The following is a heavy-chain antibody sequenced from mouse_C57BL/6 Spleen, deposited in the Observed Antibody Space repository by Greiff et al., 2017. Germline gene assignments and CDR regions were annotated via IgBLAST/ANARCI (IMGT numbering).Heavy chain of an antibody. V-gene: IGHV1-64*01. J-gene: IGHJ4*01. Sequence: VQLQQPGAELVKPGASVKLSCKASGYTFTSYGMHWVKQRPGQGLEWIGMIHPNSGSTNYNEKFKSKATLTVDKSSSTAYMQLSSLTSEDSAVYFCARGNYYGSSYDAMDDWGQGTSVTVSS. CDR2: IHPNSGST. CDR3: ARGNYYGSSYDAMDD. CDR1: GYTFTSYG. D-gene: IGHD1-1*01.